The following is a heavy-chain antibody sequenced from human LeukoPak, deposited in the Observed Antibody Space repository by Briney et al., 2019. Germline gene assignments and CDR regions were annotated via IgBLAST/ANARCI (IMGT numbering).Heavy chain of an antibody. CDR1: GYTFTIYG. V-gene: IGHV1-18*01. CDR3: VRVWGGPRRLRCLENRAS. CDR2: ISAYNGNT. J-gene: IGHJ5*02. D-gene: IGHD4-17*01. Sequence: ASVKVSCKASGYTFTIYGISWVRQAPGQGLECMGWISAYNGNTNYAQKLQVRVTMTTDTSTSTAYMELRRLRSDDTAVYYCVRVWGGPRRLRCLENRASWGQGTLVTVSS.